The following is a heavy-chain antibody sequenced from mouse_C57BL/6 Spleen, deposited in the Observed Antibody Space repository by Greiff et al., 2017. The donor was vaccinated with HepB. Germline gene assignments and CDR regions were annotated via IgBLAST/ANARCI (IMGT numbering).Heavy chain of an antibody. Sequence: VQLKESGAELVKPGASVKLSCTASGFNIKDYYMHWVKQRTEQGLEWIGRIDPEDGETKYAPKFQGKATITADTPSNTAYLQLSSLTSEDTAVYYCATSSRPDYYGSSYVAMDYWGQGTSVTVSS. CDR1: GFNIKDYY. CDR2: IDPEDGET. D-gene: IGHD1-1*01. V-gene: IGHV14-2*01. J-gene: IGHJ4*01. CDR3: ATSSRPDYYGSSYVAMDY.